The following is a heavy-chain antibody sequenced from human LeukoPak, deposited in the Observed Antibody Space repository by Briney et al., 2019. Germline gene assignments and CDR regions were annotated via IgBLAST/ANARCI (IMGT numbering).Heavy chain of an antibody. D-gene: IGHD2-2*01. Sequence: PGGSLRLSCAASGFTFSSYGMHWVRQAPGKGLEWVAFIRYDGSDKYYADSVKGRFTISRDNSKNTLYLQMNSLRAEDTAVYYCAKKGDDCTTTTCYGPDYWGQGTLVTVSS. J-gene: IGHJ4*01. V-gene: IGHV3-30*02. CDR1: GFTFSSYG. CDR3: AKKGDDCTTTTCYGPDY. CDR2: IRYDGSDK.